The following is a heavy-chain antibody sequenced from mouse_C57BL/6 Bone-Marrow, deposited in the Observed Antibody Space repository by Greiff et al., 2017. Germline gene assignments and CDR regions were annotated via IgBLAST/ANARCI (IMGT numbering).Heavy chain of an antibody. V-gene: IGHV5-6*01. CDR1: GFTFSSYG. Sequence: EVQLVESGGDLVKPGGSLKLSCAASGFTFSSYGMSWVRQTPDKRLEWFATISSGGSYTYYPDSVKGRFTISRDNAKNTLYLQMSSLKSEDTAMYYCARRDYYGSSDYWGQGTTLTVSS. CDR2: ISSGGSYT. J-gene: IGHJ2*01. D-gene: IGHD1-1*01. CDR3: ARRDYYGSSDY.